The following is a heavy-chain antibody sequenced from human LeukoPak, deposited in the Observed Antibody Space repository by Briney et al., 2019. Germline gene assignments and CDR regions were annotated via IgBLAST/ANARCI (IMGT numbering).Heavy chain of an antibody. D-gene: IGHD3-3*01. CDR2: INHSGST. CDR3: ARRIGITIFGVVTSNWFDP. V-gene: IGHV4-34*01. Sequence: PPETLSLTCAVYGGSFSGYYWSWIRQPPGKGLEWIGEINHSGSTNYNPSLKSRVTISVDTSKNQFSLKLSSVTAADTAVYYCARRIGITIFGVVTSNWFDPWGQGTLVTVSS. J-gene: IGHJ5*02. CDR1: GGSFSGYY.